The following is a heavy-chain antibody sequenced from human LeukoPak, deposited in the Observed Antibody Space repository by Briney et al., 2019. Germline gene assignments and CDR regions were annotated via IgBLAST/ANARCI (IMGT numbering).Heavy chain of an antibody. Sequence: PGGSLRLSCAASGFTFSSYAMSWVRQAPGKGLEWVSAISGSGGSSYYAYSVKGRFTISRDTSKNTLYLRITRPAAKATAVYYYAVLPVIAVGVIDYWGQGTLVTVSS. CDR3: AVLPVIAVGVIDY. CDR1: GFTFSSYA. J-gene: IGHJ4*02. CDR2: ISGSGGSS. D-gene: IGHD6-19*01. V-gene: IGHV3-23*01.